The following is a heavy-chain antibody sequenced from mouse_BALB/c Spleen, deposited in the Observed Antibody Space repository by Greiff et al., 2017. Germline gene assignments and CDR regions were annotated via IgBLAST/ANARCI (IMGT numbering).Heavy chain of an antibody. J-gene: IGHJ3*01. CDR3: ASYYYGSSGFAY. V-gene: IGHV5-12-1*01. CDR2: ISSGGGST. CDR1: GFAFSSYD. D-gene: IGHD1-1*01. Sequence: EVHLVESGGGLVKPGGSLKLSCAASGFAFSSYDMSWVRQTPEKRLEWVAYISSGGGSTYYPDTVKGRFTISRDNAKNTLYLQMSSLKSEDTAMYYCASYYYGSSGFAYWGQGTLVTVSA.